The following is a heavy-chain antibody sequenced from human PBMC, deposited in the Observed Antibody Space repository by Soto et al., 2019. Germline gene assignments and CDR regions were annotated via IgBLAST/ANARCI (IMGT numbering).Heavy chain of an antibody. D-gene: IGHD5-12*01. CDR1: GFTFSNAW. Sequence: GGSLRLSCAASGFTFSNAWMNWVRQAPGKGLEWVGLIKSKTDGGTIDYPAPVRGRFIISRDDSTNTLYLQMNSLKTEDTAVYYCATAHPRGPDYWGQGTLVTVSS. CDR3: ATAHPRGPDY. J-gene: IGHJ4*02. CDR2: IKSKTDGGTI. V-gene: IGHV3-15*01.